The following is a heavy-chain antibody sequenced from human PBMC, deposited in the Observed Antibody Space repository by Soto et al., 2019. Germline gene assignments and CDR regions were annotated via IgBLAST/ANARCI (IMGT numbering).Heavy chain of an antibody. CDR3: ARNSAYCGGDCPSKKRDAFDI. V-gene: IGHV1-69*01. CDR1: GGTFSSYA. D-gene: IGHD2-21*02. CDR2: IIPIFGTA. J-gene: IGHJ3*02. Sequence: QVQLVQSGAEVKKPGSSVKVSCKASGGTFSSYAISWVRQAPGQGLEWMGGIIPIFGTANYAQKFQDRVTITADESTSTAYMELSSLRSEDTAVYYCARNSAYCGGDCPSKKRDAFDIWGQGTMVTVSS.